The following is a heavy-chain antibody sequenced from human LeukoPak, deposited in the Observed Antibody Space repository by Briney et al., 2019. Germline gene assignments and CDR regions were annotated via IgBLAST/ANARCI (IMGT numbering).Heavy chain of an antibody. Sequence: GASVKVSCKASGYTFTGYYMHWVRQAPGQGLEWMGWINPNSGGTNYAQKFQGRVAMTRDTSISTAYMELSRLRSDDTAVYYCARYESSGIKYDYWGQGTLVTVSS. CDR2: INPNSGGT. V-gene: IGHV1-2*02. D-gene: IGHD3-22*01. CDR3: ARYESSGIKYDY. J-gene: IGHJ4*02. CDR1: GYTFTGYY.